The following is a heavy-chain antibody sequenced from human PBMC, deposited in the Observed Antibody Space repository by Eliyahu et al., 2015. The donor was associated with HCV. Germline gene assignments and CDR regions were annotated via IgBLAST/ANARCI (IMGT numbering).Heavy chain of an antibody. D-gene: IGHD3-16*01. J-gene: IGHJ4*02. V-gene: IGHV3-69-1*01. CDR1: GFIFSHFN. Sequence: EVQLEESGGGLEKPGGSLRLSCAASGFIFSHFNMNWVRQAPGKGLQWVSYISSSGTIHYADXVRGRFTISRDNAKNSLYLQLNSLRDEDTALYYCVREAGGNTMGGGDHWGQGTLVIVSS. CDR3: VREAGGNTMGGGDH. CDR2: ISSSGTI.